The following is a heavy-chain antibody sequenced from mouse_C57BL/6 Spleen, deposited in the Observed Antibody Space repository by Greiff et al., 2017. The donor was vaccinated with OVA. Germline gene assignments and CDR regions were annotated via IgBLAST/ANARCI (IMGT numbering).Heavy chain of an antibody. CDR1: GFTFSSYG. V-gene: IGHV5-6*01. D-gene: IGHD2-3*01. Sequence: EVKLMESGGDLVKPGGSLKLSCAASGFTFSSYGMSWVRQTPDKRLEWVATISSGGSYTYYPDSVKGRFTISRDNAKNTLYLQMSSLKSEDTAMYYCARQDDGYPFYAMDYWGQGTSVTVSS. CDR3: ARQDDGYPFYAMDY. CDR2: ISSGGSYT. J-gene: IGHJ4*01.